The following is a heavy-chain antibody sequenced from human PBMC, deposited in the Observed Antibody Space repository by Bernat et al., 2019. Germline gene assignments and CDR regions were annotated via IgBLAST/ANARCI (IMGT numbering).Heavy chain of an antibody. CDR3: ARHKWYYMDV. J-gene: IGHJ6*03. CDR1: GGSISSSSYY. D-gene: IGHD1-26*01. V-gene: IGHV4-39*01. Sequence: QLQLQESGPGLVKPSETLSLTCTASGGSISSSSYYWGWIRQPPGKGLEWIGSIYYSGSTYYNPSLKSRITISVDTSKNQFSLKLSSVTAADTAVYYCARHKWYYMDVWGKGTTVTVSS. CDR2: IYYSGST.